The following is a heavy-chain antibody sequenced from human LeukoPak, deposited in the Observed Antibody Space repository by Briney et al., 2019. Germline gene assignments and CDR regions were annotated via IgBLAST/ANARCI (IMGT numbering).Heavy chain of an antibody. V-gene: IGHV3-11*05. CDR2: ISSGSTYT. Sequence: GGSLRLSCAASGFTFSDHYMSWIRQAPGKRLEWVSYISSGSTYTNYADSMEGRFTISRDNAKNSLYLQMNSLRAEDTAVYYCARGDYGGDYFDYWGQGTLVTVSS. CDR1: GFTFSDHY. CDR3: ARGDYGGDYFDY. D-gene: IGHD4-23*01. J-gene: IGHJ4*02.